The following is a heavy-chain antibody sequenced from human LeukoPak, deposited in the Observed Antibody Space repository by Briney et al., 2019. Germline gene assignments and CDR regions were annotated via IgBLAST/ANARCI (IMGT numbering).Heavy chain of an antibody. CDR2: MNPNSGNT. Sequence: GASVKVSCKASGYTFTSYDINWVRQATGQGLEWVGWMNPNSGNTGYAQKFQGRVTMTRNTSISTAYMELSSLRSEDTAVYYCAGGIAVAGTSALDIWGQGTMVTVSS. J-gene: IGHJ3*02. CDR3: AGGIAVAGTSALDI. CDR1: GYTFTSYD. V-gene: IGHV1-8*01. D-gene: IGHD6-19*01.